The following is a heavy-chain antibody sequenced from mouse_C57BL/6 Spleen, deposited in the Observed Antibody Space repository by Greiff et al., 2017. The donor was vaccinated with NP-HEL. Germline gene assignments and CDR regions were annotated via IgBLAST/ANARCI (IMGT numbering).Heavy chain of an antibody. CDR3: AREGFGGYFDY. CDR1: GYTFTSYW. Sequence: VQLQQPGAELVKPGASVKLSCKASGYTFTSYWMHWVKQRPGQGLEWIGMIHPNSGSTNYNEKFKSKATLTVDKSSSTAYMQLSSLTSEDSAVYYCAREGFGGYFDYWGQGTTLTVSS. V-gene: IGHV1-64*01. CDR2: IHPNSGST. J-gene: IGHJ2*01.